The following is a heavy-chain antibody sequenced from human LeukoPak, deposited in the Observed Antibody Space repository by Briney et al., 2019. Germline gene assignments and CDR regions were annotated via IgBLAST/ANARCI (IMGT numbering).Heavy chain of an antibody. J-gene: IGHJ4*02. CDR3: ARDPVGDYGDY. Sequence: PSETLSLTCAVSGYSISSGYYWGWIRQPPGKGLEWIGSIFHSGSTYYNPSLKSRVTISVDTSKNQVSLKLSSVTAADTAVYYCARDPVGDYGDYWGQGTLVTVSS. CDR2: IFHSGST. D-gene: IGHD4-17*01. V-gene: IGHV4-38-2*02. CDR1: GYSISSGYY.